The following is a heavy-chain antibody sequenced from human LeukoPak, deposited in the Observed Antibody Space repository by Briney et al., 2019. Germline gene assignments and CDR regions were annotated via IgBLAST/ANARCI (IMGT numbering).Heavy chain of an antibody. CDR3: ARDAEHCGGDCYSIID. CDR1: GGSISRYY. D-gene: IGHD2-21*01. CDR2: IYYSGST. Sequence: SETLSLTCTVSGGSISRYYWSWIRQPPGKGLEWVGYIYYSGSTNYNPSLKSRVTISVDTSKNQFSLKLSSVTAADTAVYYCARDAEHCGGDCYSIIDWGQGTLVTVSS. V-gene: IGHV4-59*01. J-gene: IGHJ4*02.